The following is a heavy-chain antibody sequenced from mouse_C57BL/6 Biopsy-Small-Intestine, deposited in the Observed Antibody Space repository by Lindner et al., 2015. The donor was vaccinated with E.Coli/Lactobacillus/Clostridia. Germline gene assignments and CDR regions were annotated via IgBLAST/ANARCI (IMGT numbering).Heavy chain of an antibody. CDR1: GYSFTDFN. CDR3: VRDSSGFFDY. CDR2: IYPNTGDS. D-gene: IGHD3-2*02. V-gene: IGHV1-34*01. J-gene: IGHJ2*01. Sequence: VQLQESGPELVKPGASVKISCKASGYSFTDFNMNWVKQSNGKSLEWIGYIYPNTGDSGSDQKFKGKVTLTVDKSSSTAYMELRSLTSEDSAVYYCVRDSSGFFDYWGQGTPLTVSS.